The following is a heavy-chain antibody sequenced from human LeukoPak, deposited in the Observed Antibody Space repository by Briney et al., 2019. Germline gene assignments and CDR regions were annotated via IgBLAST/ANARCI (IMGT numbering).Heavy chain of an antibody. J-gene: IGHJ5*02. CDR3: ARGEGLTTVRGNWFDP. V-gene: IGHV3-7*01. Sequence: AGGSLRLSCAASGFTFSSYWMTWVRQGPGKGLEWVANIKPDGSLIYYVDSVKGRFTISRDNAKNSLYLQMNSLRAEDTAVYYCARGEGLTTVRGNWFDPWGQGTLVTVSS. CDR1: GFTFSSYW. CDR2: IKPDGSLI. D-gene: IGHD4-11*01.